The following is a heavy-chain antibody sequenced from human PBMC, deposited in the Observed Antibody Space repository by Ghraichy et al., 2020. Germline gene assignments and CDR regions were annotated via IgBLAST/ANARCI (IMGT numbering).Heavy chain of an antibody. Sequence: SETLSLTCTVFGGSISSSSYYWGWIRQPPGKGLEWIGSIYYSGSTYYNPSLKSRVTISVDTSKNQFSLKLSSVTAADTAVYYCASQDGYNRLNWFDPWGQGTLVTVSS. CDR2: IYYSGST. J-gene: IGHJ5*02. CDR1: GGSISSSSYY. CDR3: ASQDGYNRLNWFDP. V-gene: IGHV4-39*01. D-gene: IGHD5-24*01.